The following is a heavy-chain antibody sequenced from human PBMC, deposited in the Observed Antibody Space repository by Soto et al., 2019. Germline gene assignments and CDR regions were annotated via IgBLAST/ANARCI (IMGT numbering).Heavy chain of an antibody. CDR2: ISGSGGST. Sequence: GGSLRLSCAASGFTFSSYAMSWVRQAPGKGLEWVSAISGSGGSTYYADSVKGRFTISRDNSKNTLYLQMNSLTAEDTAVYYCAKDVGDGFDAFDIWGQGTMVTVSS. V-gene: IGHV3-23*01. CDR3: AKDVGDGFDAFDI. CDR1: GFTFSSYA. J-gene: IGHJ3*02. D-gene: IGHD2-21*02.